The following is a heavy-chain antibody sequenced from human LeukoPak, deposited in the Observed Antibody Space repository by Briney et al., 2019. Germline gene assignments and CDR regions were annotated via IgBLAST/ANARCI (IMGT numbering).Heavy chain of an antibody. V-gene: IGHV3-30-3*01. CDR2: ISYDGRQK. D-gene: IGHD3-3*01. J-gene: IGHJ4*02. CDR1: GFTFGEYA. Sequence: GGSLKLSCAASGFTFGEYAMHWVRQAPGKGLEWVAVISYDGRQKFYGDSVKGRFTISRDNPKNTVYLQMNSLRNDDTAVYYCARVFLERLTSGYFDNWGQGNLVTVSP. CDR3: ARVFLERLTSGYFDN.